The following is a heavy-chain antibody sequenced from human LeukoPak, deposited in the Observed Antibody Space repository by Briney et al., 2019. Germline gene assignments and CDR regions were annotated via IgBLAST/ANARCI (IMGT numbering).Heavy chain of an antibody. CDR1: GGSISSYY. CDR3: ARHHGRYNWNGANYYFDY. CDR2: IYYSGST. Sequence: SETLSLTCTVSGGSISSYYWSWIRQPPGKGLEWIGYIYYSGSTNYNPSLKSRVTISVDTSKNQFSLKLSSVTAADTAVYYCARHHGRYNWNGANYYFDYWGQGTLATVSS. V-gene: IGHV4-59*08. J-gene: IGHJ4*02. D-gene: IGHD1-20*01.